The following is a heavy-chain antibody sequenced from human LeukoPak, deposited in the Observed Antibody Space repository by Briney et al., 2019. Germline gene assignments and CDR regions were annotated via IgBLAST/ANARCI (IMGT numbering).Heavy chain of an antibody. CDR3: ARGQYSSGY. CDR2: IKQDGSKQ. CDR1: GFTFSDFW. V-gene: IGHV3-7*01. D-gene: IGHD5-18*01. J-gene: IGHJ4*02. Sequence: PGGSLRLSCAASGFTFSDFWMSWVRQAPGKGVEWVANIKQDGSKQYYLDSVKGRFTISRDSAKNSLYLQMNSLRAEDTAVYYCARGQYSSGYWGQGTLVTVSS.